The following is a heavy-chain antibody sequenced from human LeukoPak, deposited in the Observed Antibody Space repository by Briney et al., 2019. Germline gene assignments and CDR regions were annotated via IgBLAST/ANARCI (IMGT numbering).Heavy chain of an antibody. CDR3: GVEGYEILTGYYSNY. CDR2: INHSGST. V-gene: IGHV4-34*01. J-gene: IGHJ4*02. Sequence: SETLSLTCAVYGGSFSGYYWSWIRQPPGKGLEWIGEINHSGSTNYNPSLKSRVTISVDTSKNQFSLKLSSVTAADTAVYYCGVEGYEILTGYYSNYWGQGTLVTVSS. CDR1: GGSFSGYY. D-gene: IGHD3-9*01.